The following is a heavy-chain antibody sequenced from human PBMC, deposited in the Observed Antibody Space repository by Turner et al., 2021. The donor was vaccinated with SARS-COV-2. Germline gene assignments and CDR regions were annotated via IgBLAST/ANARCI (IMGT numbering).Heavy chain of an antibody. Sequence: QVQLVESGGGLVKPGGSMRLSCAAPGFTFRDYYMSRIRQVPGKGLGGVSYISSSSSYTNYADSVKGRFTISRDNAKNSLYLQMNSLRAEDTAVYYWAGAYDYLYKWGQGTLVTVSS. D-gene: IGHD3-16*01. CDR3: AGAYDYLYK. CDR1: GFTFRDYY. CDR2: ISSSSSYT. J-gene: IGHJ4*02. V-gene: IGHV3-11*06.